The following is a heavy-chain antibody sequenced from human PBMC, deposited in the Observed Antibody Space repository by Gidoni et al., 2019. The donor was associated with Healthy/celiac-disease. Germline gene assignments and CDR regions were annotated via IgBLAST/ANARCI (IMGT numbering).Heavy chain of an antibody. CDR3: ARSAPKLGSGSFDY. D-gene: IGHD3-10*02. CDR2: IYYSGSA. V-gene: IGHV4-30-4*01. Sequence: QVQLHESCPGLVTPSQRLSLTCTVSGGSISSGDYYWSWIRQPPGKGLEWIGYIYYSGSAYYNPSLKSRVTISVDTSKNQFSLKLSSVTAADTAVYSCARSAPKLGSGSFDYWGQGTLVTVSS. CDR1: GGSISSGDYY. J-gene: IGHJ4*02.